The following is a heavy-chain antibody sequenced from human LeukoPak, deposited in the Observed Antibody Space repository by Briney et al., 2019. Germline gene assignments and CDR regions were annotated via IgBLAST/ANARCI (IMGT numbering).Heavy chain of an antibody. V-gene: IGHV3-21*01. CDR2: ISSSSSYI. Sequence: GGSLRLSCAASGFTFSSYSMNWVRQAPGKGLEWVSSISSSSSYIYYADSVKGRFTISRDNAKNSLYLQMNSLRAEDTAVYYCARDSSGYCSSTSCYTSYYFDYWGQGTLVTVSS. CDR1: GFTFSSYS. CDR3: ARDSSGYCSSTSCYTSYYFDY. D-gene: IGHD2-2*02. J-gene: IGHJ4*02.